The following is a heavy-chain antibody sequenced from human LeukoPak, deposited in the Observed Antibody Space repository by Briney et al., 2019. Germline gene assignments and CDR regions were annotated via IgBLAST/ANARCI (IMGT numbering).Heavy chain of an antibody. J-gene: IGHJ3*01. CDR2: IKQDGSEK. D-gene: IGHD2-21*01. Sequence: GGSLRLSCAAFGYRFSNNWMSWVRQAPGKGLEWVANIKQDGSEKYYVDSVKGRSTISRDNAESSLYLQMTSLRVEDTAIYYCARDRLGDSDAFDVWGQGTVVTVSS. V-gene: IGHV3-7*01. CDR3: ARDRLGDSDAFDV. CDR1: GYRFSNNW.